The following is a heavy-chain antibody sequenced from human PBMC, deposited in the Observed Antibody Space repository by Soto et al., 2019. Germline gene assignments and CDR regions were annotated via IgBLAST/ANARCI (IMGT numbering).Heavy chain of an antibody. Sequence: GASVKVSCKASGYTFTSYAMHWVRQAPGQRLEWMGWINAGNGNTKYSQKFQGRVTITRDTSASTAYMELSSLRSEDTAVYYCARNYYDSSGYYSGRYYYYYYGMDVWGQGTTVTVPS. J-gene: IGHJ6*02. D-gene: IGHD3-22*01. CDR2: INAGNGNT. CDR3: ARNYYDSSGYYSGRYYYYYYGMDV. V-gene: IGHV1-3*01. CDR1: GYTFTSYA.